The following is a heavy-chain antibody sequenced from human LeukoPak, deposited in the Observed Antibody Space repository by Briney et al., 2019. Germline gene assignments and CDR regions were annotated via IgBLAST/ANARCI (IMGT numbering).Heavy chain of an antibody. D-gene: IGHD2-15*01. V-gene: IGHV3-48*01. CDR1: GFTFSSYS. Sequence: GGSLRLSCAASGFTFSSYSMNWVRQAPGKGLEWVSYISSSSSTIYYADSVKGRFTISRDNSKNTLYLQMNSLRAEDTAVYYCAKDAPPGVAATLSLDAFDIWGQGTMVTVSS. J-gene: IGHJ3*02. CDR2: ISSSSSTI. CDR3: AKDAPPGVAATLSLDAFDI.